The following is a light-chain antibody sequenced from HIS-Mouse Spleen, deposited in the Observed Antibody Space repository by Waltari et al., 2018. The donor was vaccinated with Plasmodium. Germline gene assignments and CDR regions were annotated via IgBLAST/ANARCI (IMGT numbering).Light chain of an antibody. CDR1: QDISNK. V-gene: IGKV1-33*01. CDR2: AAS. CDR3: QQYDSHPLT. J-gene: IGKJ4*01. Sequence: VEMTQSLSALSASVGGRVPITCQASQDISNKLVWYQQKPGKAPKLLIYAASNLETGVPSRFSGSGSGTDFTFTISSLQPEDIATYYCQQYDSHPLTFGGGTKVEIK.